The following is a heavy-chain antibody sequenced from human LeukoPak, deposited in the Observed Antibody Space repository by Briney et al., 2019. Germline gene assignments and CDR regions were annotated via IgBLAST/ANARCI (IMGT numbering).Heavy chain of an antibody. CDR2: ISWNSGSI. Sequence: PGGSLRLSCAASGFTFDDYAMHWVRQAPGKGLEWVSGISWNSGSIGYADSVKGRFTISRDNAKNSLYLQMNSLRAEDTAVYYCARRVYYGSGTSQYYFDYWGQGTLVTVSS. CDR1: GFTFDDYA. J-gene: IGHJ4*02. D-gene: IGHD3-10*01. CDR3: ARRVYYGSGTSQYYFDY. V-gene: IGHV3-9*01.